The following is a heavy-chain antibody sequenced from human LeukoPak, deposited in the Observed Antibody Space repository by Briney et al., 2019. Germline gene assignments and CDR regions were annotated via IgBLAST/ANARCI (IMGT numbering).Heavy chain of an antibody. V-gene: IGHV3-23*01. Sequence: PGGSLRLSCTASGFTFSNYPINFVRQAPGKGLDWVSAISGSGATIYYADVVRGRFTISRDNSKNTVYLQMNSLRAEDTALYYCVTKLYVGHTHAFDIWGQGTMVTVSP. CDR3: VTKLYVGHTHAFDI. D-gene: IGHD3-16*01. J-gene: IGHJ3*02. CDR2: ISGSGATI. CDR1: GFTFSNYP.